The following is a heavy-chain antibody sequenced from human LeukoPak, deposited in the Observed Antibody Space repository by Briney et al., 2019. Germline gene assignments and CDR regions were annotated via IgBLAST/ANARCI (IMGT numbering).Heavy chain of an antibody. CDR1: GGSISSYY. D-gene: IGHD2/OR15-2a*01. Sequence: SETLSLTCTVSGGSISSYYWSGIRQPPGKGLEWIAYISDIGSINYNPSLKSRVTISLDTSKNQFSLKLSSVTAADTAVYYCAGHHPRNTVDFWGQGTLVTVSS. V-gene: IGHV4-59*08. CDR2: ISDIGSI. J-gene: IGHJ4*02. CDR3: AGHHPRNTVDF.